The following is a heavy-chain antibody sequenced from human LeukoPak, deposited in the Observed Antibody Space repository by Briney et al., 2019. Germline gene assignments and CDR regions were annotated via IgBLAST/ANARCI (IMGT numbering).Heavy chain of an antibody. CDR2: MNPNSGNT. CDR3: ARVSCSGGSCYFDY. CDR1: GYTFTSYD. Sequence: ASVKVSCKASGYTFTSYDINWVRQATGQGLEWMGWMNPNSGNTGYAQKFQGRVTMTRNTSISTAYMELSSLRSVDTAVYYCARVSCSGGSCYFDYWGQGTLVTVSS. J-gene: IGHJ4*02. V-gene: IGHV1-8*01. D-gene: IGHD2-15*01.